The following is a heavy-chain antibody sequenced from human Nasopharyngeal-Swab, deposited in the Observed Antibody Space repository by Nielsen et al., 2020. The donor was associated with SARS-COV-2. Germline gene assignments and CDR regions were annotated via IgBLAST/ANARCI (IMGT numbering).Heavy chain of an antibody. CDR1: GFTFSRYA. CDR2: ISGSGGST. J-gene: IGHJ4*02. V-gene: IGHV3-23*01. Sequence: GGSLRLSCAASGFTFSRYAMSWVRQAPGKGLEWVSAISGSGGSTYYAASVTGRLTISRDNSKNTAYLQMNSLRAEDTAVYYCAKDRGNDYGDQSDYWGQGTLVTVSS. CDR3: AKDRGNDYGDQSDY. D-gene: IGHD4-17*01.